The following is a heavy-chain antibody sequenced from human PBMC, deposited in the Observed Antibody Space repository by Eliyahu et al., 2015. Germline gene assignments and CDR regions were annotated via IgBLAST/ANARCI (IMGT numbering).Heavy chain of an antibody. Sequence: EVQLVESGGGLVQPGGSLRLSCAASGFXVSXNYXSWVRQAXGKGXXWVSVIYSGGSTYYADSVKGRFTISRHNSKNTLYLQMNSLRAEDTAVYYCARDRQYYDSSGTSGAYGMDVWGQGTTVTVSS. CDR3: ARDRQYYDSSGTSGAYGMDV. CDR2: IYSGGST. CDR1: GFXVSXNY. V-gene: IGHV3-53*04. D-gene: IGHD3-22*01. J-gene: IGHJ6*02.